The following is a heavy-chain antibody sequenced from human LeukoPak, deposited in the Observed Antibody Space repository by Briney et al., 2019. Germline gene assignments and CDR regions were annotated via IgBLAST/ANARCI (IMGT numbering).Heavy chain of an antibody. CDR1: GFTFSSYA. Sequence: GESLRLSCAASGFTFSSYAMHWVRQAPGKGLEWVAVISYDGSNKYYADSVKGRFTISRDNSKNTLYLQMNSLRAEDTAVYYCARERAVDYGDHAERGKYFQHWGQGTLVTVSS. CDR2: ISYDGSNK. CDR3: ARERAVDYGDHAERGKYFQH. D-gene: IGHD4-17*01. J-gene: IGHJ1*01. V-gene: IGHV3-30*04.